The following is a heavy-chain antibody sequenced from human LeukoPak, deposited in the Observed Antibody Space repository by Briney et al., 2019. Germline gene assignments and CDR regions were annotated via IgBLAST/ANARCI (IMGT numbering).Heavy chain of an antibody. CDR3: ARDQSSSWSHYYYMDV. V-gene: IGHV7-4-1*02. D-gene: IGHD6-13*01. J-gene: IGHJ6*03. CDR1: GYTFTSYA. CDR2: INTNAGNP. Sequence: ASVKVSCKASGYTFTSYAMNWVRQAPGQGLEWMGWINTNAGNPTYAQGFTGRFVFSLDTPVSTAYLQISSLKAEDTAVYYCARDQSSSWSHYYYMDVWGKGTTVTVSS.